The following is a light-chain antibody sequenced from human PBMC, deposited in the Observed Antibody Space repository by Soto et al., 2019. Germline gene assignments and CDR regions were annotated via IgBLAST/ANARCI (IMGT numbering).Light chain of an antibody. J-gene: IGLJ3*02. Sequence: QSVLTQPASVSGSPGQSITISCTGTSSDVGSYNLVSWYQQHPGKAPKLMIYDGSKRPSGVSNRFSGAKSGNAAFLTISGLQAEDEADYYCCSYAGSSTWVFGGGTKLTVL. V-gene: IGLV2-23*01. CDR1: SSDVGSYNL. CDR3: CSYAGSSTWV. CDR2: DGS.